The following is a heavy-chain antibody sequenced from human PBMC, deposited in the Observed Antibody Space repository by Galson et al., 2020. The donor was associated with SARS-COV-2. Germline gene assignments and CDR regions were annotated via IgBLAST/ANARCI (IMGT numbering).Heavy chain of an antibody. CDR2: IYHSGST. V-gene: IGHV4-4*02. Sequence: ASETLSLTCAVSGGAISSSNWWSWVRQPPGKGLEWIGEIYHSGSTNYNSSLKSRVTISVDKSKNQFSLKLTSVTAADTAVYYCAGKRWESPAAFDYWGQGTLVTVSS. CDR1: GGAISSSNW. CDR3: AGKRWESPAAFDY. J-gene: IGHJ4*02. D-gene: IGHD1-26*01.